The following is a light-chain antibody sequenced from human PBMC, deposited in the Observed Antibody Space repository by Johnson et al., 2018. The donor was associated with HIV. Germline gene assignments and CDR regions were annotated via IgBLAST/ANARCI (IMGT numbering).Light chain of an antibody. J-gene: IGLJ1*01. CDR1: SSNIGNNY. CDR2: DNN. CDR3: GTLDSSLSAGV. Sequence: QSALTQPPSVSAAPGQKVTISCSGSSSNIGNNYVSWYQQLPGTAPKLLIYDNNKRPHGIPDRFSGSKSGTSATLGITGLQTGDEADYYCGTLDSSLSAGVFGTGTKVTVL. V-gene: IGLV1-51*01.